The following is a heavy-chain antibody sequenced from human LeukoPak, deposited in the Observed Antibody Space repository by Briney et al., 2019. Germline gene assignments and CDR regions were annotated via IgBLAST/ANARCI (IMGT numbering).Heavy chain of an antibody. CDR2: ISYDGSNK. Sequence: PGRSLRLSCAASGFTFSSYGMHWVRQAPGKGLEWVAVISYDGSNKYYADSVKGRFTISRDNSKNTLYLQMNSLRAEDTAVYYCAKGQGYWQPDYWGQGTLVTVSS. J-gene: IGHJ4*02. D-gene: IGHD2-8*02. CDR1: GFTFSSYG. CDR3: AKGQGYWQPDY. V-gene: IGHV3-30*18.